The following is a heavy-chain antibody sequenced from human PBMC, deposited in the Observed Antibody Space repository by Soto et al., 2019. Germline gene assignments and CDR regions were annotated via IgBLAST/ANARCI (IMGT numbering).Heavy chain of an antibody. V-gene: IGHV3-23*01. J-gene: IGHJ6*02. CDR3: ARGDRGGSGSPASYYYSGLDV. D-gene: IGHD2-15*01. CDR2: VSAGGDMT. CDR1: GFTFSSYA. Sequence: VQLLESGGHLVQPGGSLRLSCAASGFTFSSYAMSWVRQAPGKGLEWVSSVSAGGDMTYYSDSVKGRFTISRDNSNNVLFLQMNSLSIEDTALYYCARGDRGGSGSPASYYYSGLDVWGQGTTVTVS.